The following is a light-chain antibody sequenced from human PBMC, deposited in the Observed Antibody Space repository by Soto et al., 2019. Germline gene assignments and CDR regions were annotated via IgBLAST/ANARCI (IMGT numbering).Light chain of an antibody. CDR1: SSDVGSYNY. J-gene: IGLJ1*01. V-gene: IGLV2-14*01. CDR2: EVS. Sequence: QSALTQPASVSGSPGQSITISCAGTSSDVGSYNYVSWYQQHPGKAPKLMIYEVSNRPSGVSNRFSGSKSGSTASLTISGLQAEDEADYYCISYTSSSTSYVFGTGTQLTVL. CDR3: ISYTSSSTSYV.